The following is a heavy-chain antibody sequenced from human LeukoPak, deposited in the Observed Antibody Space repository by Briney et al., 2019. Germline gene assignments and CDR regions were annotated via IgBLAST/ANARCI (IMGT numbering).Heavy chain of an antibody. D-gene: IGHD3-22*01. J-gene: IGHJ4*02. CDR3: ARQTYCYESSGFDY. CDR1: GGSISSGGYY. Sequence: SETLSLTCTVSGGSISSGGYYWSWIRQHPGKGLEWIGYIYYSGSTYYNPSLKSRVTISVDTSKNQFSLKLSSVTAADTAVYYCARQTYCYESSGFDYWGQGTLVTVSS. V-gene: IGHV4-30-4*08. CDR2: IYYSGST.